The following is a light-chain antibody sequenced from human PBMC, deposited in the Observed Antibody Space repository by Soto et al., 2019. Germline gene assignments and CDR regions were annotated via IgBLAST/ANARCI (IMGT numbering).Light chain of an antibody. CDR1: QSVSST. V-gene: IGKV3-15*01. Sequence: EIVMTQSPATLSVSPGERATLSCRASQSVSSTLAWYQHKPGQAPRLLIYGASTRATGIPGRFSGNGSGTEFTLTISSLQSEDFAVYYCQQYNNWPPWTFGQGTKVEIK. CDR2: GAS. CDR3: QQYNNWPPWT. J-gene: IGKJ1*01.